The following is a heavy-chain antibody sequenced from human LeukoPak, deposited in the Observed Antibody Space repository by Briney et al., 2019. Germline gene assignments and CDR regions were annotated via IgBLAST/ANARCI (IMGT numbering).Heavy chain of an antibody. J-gene: IGHJ4*02. CDR1: GYTLTELS. V-gene: IGHV1-24*01. CDR2: FDPEDGET. D-gene: IGHD6-19*01. CDR3: ATKPIWSSGWPD. Sequence: GASVKVSCKVSGYTLTELSMHWVRQAPGKGLEWMGGFDPEDGETIYAQKFQGRVTMTEDTSTDTAYMELSSLRSEDTAVYYCATKPIWSSGWPDWGQGTLVTVSS.